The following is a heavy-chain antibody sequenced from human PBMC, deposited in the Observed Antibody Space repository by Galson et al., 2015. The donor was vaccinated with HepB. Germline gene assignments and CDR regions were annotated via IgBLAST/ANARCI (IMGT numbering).Heavy chain of an antibody. CDR3: ARATIFGVVNHYYYYYMDV. CDR1: GGTFSSYA. CDR2: IIPIFGTA. V-gene: IGHV1-69*13. D-gene: IGHD3-3*01. J-gene: IGHJ6*03. Sequence: SVKVSCKASGGTFSSYAISWVRQAPGQGLEWMGGIIPIFGTANYAQKFQGRVTITADESTSTAYMELSSLRSEDTAVYYCARATIFGVVNHYYYYYMDVWGKGTTVTVSS.